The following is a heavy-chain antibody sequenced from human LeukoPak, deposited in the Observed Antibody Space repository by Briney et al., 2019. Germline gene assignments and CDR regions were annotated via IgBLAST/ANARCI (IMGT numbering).Heavy chain of an antibody. CDR3: ARGVRYGSGSYDDY. CDR2: INHSGST. J-gene: IGHJ4*02. Sequence: PSETLSLTCAVYGGSFSGYYWSWIRQPPGKGLEWIGEINHSGSTNYNPSLKSRVTISVDTSKNQFSLKLSSVTAADTAVYYCARGVRYGSGSYDDYWGQGTLVTVSS. D-gene: IGHD3-10*01. CDR1: GGSFSGYY. V-gene: IGHV4-34*01.